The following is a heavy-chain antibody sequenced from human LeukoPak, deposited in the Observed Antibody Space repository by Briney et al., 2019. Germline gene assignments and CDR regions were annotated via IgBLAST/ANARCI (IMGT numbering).Heavy chain of an antibody. V-gene: IGHV3-48*01. J-gene: IGHJ4*02. CDR3: ARVRWGYAPTRIHFDY. CDR2: ISSSSSTI. Sequence: QPGGSLRPSCAASGFTFSSYSMNWVRQAPGKGLEWVSYISSSSSTIYYADSVKGRFTISRDNAKNSLYLQMNSLRAEDTAVYYCARVRWGYAPTRIHFDYWGQGTLVTVSS. CDR1: GFTFSSYS. D-gene: IGHD4-23*01.